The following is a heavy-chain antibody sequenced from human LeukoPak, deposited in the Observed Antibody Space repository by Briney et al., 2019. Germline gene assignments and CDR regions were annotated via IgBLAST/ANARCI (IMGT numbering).Heavy chain of an antibody. V-gene: IGHV1-24*01. CDR1: GYTLTELS. CDR2: FDPEDGET. J-gene: IGHJ4*02. CDR3: ATDSVYCSSTSCYTLNY. D-gene: IGHD2-2*02. Sequence: ASVKVSCKVSGYTLTELSMHWVRQAPGKGLDWMGGFDPEDGETIYAQKFQGRVTMTEETSTDTADMELSSLISEDTAVYYCATDSVYCSSTSCYTLNYWGQGTLVTVSS.